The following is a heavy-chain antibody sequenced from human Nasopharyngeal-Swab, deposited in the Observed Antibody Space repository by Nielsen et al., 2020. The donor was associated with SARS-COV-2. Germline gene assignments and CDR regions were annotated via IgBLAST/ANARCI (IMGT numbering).Heavy chain of an antibody. CDR3: ARESGPGGWFDP. Sequence: SETLSLTCTVSGGSISSGSYYWSWIRQPAGKGLEWIGRTYTSGSTNYNPSLKSRVTISVDTSKNQFSLKLSSVTAADTAVYYCARESGPGGWFDPWGQGTLVTVSS. V-gene: IGHV4-61*02. CDR1: GGSISSGSYY. CDR2: TYTSGST. J-gene: IGHJ5*02.